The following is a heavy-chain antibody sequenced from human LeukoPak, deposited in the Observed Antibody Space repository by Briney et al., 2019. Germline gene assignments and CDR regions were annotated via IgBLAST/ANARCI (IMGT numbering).Heavy chain of an antibody. CDR1: GGSISSYY. Sequence: SETLSLTCTVSGGSISSYYWSWIRQPAGKGLEWIGRIYTSGSTNYNPSLKSRVTMSVDTSKNQFSLKLSSVTAADTAVYYCARDSDYYDSSGSHVNWFDPWGQGTLVTVSS. CDR3: ARDSDYYDSSGSHVNWFDP. V-gene: IGHV4-4*07. D-gene: IGHD3-22*01. CDR2: IYTSGST. J-gene: IGHJ5*02.